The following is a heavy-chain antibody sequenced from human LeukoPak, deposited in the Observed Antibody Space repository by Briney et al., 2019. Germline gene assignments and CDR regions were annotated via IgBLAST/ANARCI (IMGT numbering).Heavy chain of an antibody. D-gene: IGHD3-16*02. CDR2: INPSGGSR. CDR3: ARATPGDLGELSTIDY. Sequence: ASVKVSCKASGYTCTSYDINWVRQATGQGLEWMGIINPSGGSRSYAQKFQGRVTMTRDTSTSTVYMELSSLRSEDTAVYYCARATPGDLGELSTIDYWGQGTLVTVSS. J-gene: IGHJ4*02. V-gene: IGHV1-46*01. CDR1: GYTCTSYD.